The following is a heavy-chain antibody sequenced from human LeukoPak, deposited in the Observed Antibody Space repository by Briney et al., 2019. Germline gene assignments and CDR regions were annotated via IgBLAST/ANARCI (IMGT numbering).Heavy chain of an antibody. CDR1: GFTFSSYA. V-gene: IGHV3-23*01. CDR3: VIDIARDMIRGFAFFDY. CDR2: ISGSGMST. J-gene: IGHJ4*01. Sequence: GGSLRLSCAASGFTFSSYAMSWVRQAPGKGLEWVSAISGSGMSTYYADSVKGRFNVSRDDSKNTLYLQMNSLTVEDTAVYYCVIDIARDMIRGFAFFDYWGHGTLVTVSS. D-gene: IGHD3-10*01.